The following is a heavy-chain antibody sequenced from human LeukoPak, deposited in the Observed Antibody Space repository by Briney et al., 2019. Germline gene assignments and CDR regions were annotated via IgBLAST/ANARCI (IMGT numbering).Heavy chain of an antibody. CDR2: ISSSGSTI. V-gene: IGHV3-48*03. CDR3: ARPASDMATTN. D-gene: IGHD5-24*01. CDR1: GFTFSSYE. Sequence: GGSLRLSCAASGFTFSSYEMNWVRQAPGKGLEWVSYISSSGSTIYYADSVKGRFTISRDNAKNSLYLQMNSLRAEDTAVYYCARPASDMATTNWGQGPLVTVSS. J-gene: IGHJ4*02.